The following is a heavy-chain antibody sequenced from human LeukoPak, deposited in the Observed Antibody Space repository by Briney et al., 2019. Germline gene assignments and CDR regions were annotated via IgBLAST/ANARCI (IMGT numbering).Heavy chain of an antibody. CDR3: ARELSSGSKVGFDY. Sequence: GGSLRLSCAASGFTFSSYEMSWIRQAPGKGPEWVSYISSSGSTIYYADSVKGRFTISRDNAKNSLYLQMNSLRAEDTAVYYCARELSSGSKVGFDYWGQGTLVTVSS. J-gene: IGHJ4*02. D-gene: IGHD3-22*01. CDR1: GFTFSSYE. V-gene: IGHV3-48*03. CDR2: ISSSGSTI.